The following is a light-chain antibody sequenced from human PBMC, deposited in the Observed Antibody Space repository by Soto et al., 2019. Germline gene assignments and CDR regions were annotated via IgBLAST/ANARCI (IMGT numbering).Light chain of an antibody. CDR3: QSADSSGTYVV. CDR1: ALPKQY. CDR2: KDS. Sequence: SYELTQPPSVSVSPGQTARFTCPGVALPKQYAYWYQQKPGQAPVLVIYKDSERPSGIPERFSGSSSGTTVTLTISGVQAEDEADYYCQSADSSGTYVVFGGGTKLTVL. J-gene: IGLJ2*01. V-gene: IGLV3-25*03.